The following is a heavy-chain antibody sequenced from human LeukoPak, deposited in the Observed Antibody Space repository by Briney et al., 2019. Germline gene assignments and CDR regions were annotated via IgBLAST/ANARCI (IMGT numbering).Heavy chain of an antibody. CDR2: MYHSGST. CDR3: ARGGDYYDSSGPGTYGFDY. Sequence: SETLSLTCAVSGGSISSGGYSWSWIRQPPGKGLEWIGYMYHSGSTYYNPSLKSRVTISVDRSKNQFSLKLSSVTAADTAVYYCARGGDYYDSSGPGTYGFDYWGQGTLVTVSS. J-gene: IGHJ4*02. V-gene: IGHV4-30-2*01. CDR1: GGSISSGGYS. D-gene: IGHD3-22*01.